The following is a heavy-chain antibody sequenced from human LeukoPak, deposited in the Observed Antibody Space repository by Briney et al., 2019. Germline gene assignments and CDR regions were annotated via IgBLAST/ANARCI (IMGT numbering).Heavy chain of an antibody. CDR2: ISSSGSTI. V-gene: IGHV3-11*01. CDR3: VNLDYYYYYGMDV. CDR1: GFTFSSYA. Sequence: PGGSLRLSCAASGFTFSSYAMSWIRQAPGKGLEWVSYISSSGSTIYYADSVKGRFTISRDNAKNSLYLQMNSLRAEDTAVYYCVNLDYYYYYGMDVWGQGTTVTVSS. J-gene: IGHJ6*02.